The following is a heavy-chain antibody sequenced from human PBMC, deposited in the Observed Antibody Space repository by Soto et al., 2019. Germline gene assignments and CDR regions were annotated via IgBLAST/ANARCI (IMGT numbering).Heavy chain of an antibody. CDR1: GSFSGYY. J-gene: IGHJ4*02. CDR3: ARGDYDILTGYYY. Sequence: SETLSLTCAVCGSFSGYYWSWIRQPPGKGLEWIGEINHSGSTNYNPSLKSRVTISVDTSKNQFSLKLSSVTAADTAVYYCARGDYDILTGYYYWGQGTLVTVSS. D-gene: IGHD3-9*01. CDR2: INHSGST. V-gene: IGHV4-34*01.